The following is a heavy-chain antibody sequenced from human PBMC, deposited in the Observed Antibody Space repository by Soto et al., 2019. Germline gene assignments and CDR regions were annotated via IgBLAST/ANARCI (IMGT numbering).Heavy chain of an antibody. V-gene: IGHV3-48*02. CDR3: ARDAHDFWSGYLVHYYYGMDV. D-gene: IGHD3-3*01. CDR2: ISSSSSTI. CDR1: GFTCSSYS. J-gene: IGHJ6*02. Sequence: GGSLRLSCTASGFTCSSYSMNWVRQAPGKGLEWVSYISSSSSTIYYADSVKGRFTISRDNAKNSLYLQMNSLRDEDTAVYYCARDAHDFWSGYLVHYYYGMDVWGQGTTVTVSS.